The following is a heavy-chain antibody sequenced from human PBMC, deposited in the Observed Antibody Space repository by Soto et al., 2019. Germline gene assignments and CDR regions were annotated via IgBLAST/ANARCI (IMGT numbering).Heavy chain of an antibody. Sequence: QVQLVQSGGEVKRPGASVKVSCKTSGYTFSNSGITWVRQAPGQPLEWLGWISIYSDGTNYAQKFQGRVSMTTDTSTTTAYMEMRSLRSDDTAVYYCARVVPGAESWFGPWGHGTLVTVSS. CDR2: ISIYSDGT. CDR1: GYTFSNSG. V-gene: IGHV1-18*01. J-gene: IGHJ5*02. D-gene: IGHD2-2*01. CDR3: ARVVPGAESWFGP.